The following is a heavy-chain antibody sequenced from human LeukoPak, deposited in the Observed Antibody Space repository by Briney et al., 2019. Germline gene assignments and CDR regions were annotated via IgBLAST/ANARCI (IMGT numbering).Heavy chain of an antibody. D-gene: IGHD3-16*01. CDR3: ARQEGMTFVGVIPPFDY. V-gene: IGHV4-59*01. CDR2: ISDSGTT. J-gene: IGHJ4*02. CDR1: SGSFGSYY. Sequence: SETLSLTCPVSSGSFGSYYWSWIRQPPGKGLEWLGYISDSGTTTYNPSLGSRLIISMDTSKTHVSLKLASVTAADTAVYYCARQEGMTFVGVIPPFDYWGRGPRVTVPS.